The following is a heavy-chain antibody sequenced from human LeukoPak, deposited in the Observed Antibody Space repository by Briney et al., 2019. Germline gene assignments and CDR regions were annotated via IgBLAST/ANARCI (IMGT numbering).Heavy chain of an antibody. D-gene: IGHD3-22*01. CDR3: AREHRGKYYYDSSGQSFDP. Sequence: VASVKVSCKASGGTFSSYAISWVRQAPGQGLEWMGGIIPIFGTANYAQKFQGRVTITTDESTSTAYMELSSLRSEDTAVYYCAREHRGKYYYDSSGQSFDPWGQGTLVTVSS. J-gene: IGHJ5*02. CDR2: IIPIFGTA. V-gene: IGHV1-69*05. CDR1: GGTFSSYA.